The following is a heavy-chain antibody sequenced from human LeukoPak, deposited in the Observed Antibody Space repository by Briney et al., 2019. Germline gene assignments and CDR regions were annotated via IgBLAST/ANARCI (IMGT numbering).Heavy chain of an antibody. D-gene: IGHD6-13*01. Sequence: GGSLRLSCAASGFTFSNYAMSWVRQAPGKGLEWVSSISSSSSYIYYADSVKGRFTISRDNAKNSLYLQMNSLRAEDTALYYCAKDIWHDIAAAGPFNYWGQGTLVTVSS. CDR3: AKDIWHDIAAAGPFNY. V-gene: IGHV3-21*04. CDR1: GFTFSNYA. CDR2: ISSSSSYI. J-gene: IGHJ4*02.